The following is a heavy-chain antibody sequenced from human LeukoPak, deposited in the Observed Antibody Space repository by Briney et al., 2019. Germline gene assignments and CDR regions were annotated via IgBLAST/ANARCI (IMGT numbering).Heavy chain of an antibody. Sequence: QSGGSLRLSCAASGFTFSNYWMNWVRQTPGKGLEWVANINRDGSENYYVDSVEGQFTISRDNAKNSLFLQMNSLRVEDTAVYYCARRRGYSYGRNNYYFDYWGQGTLVTVSS. V-gene: IGHV3-7*03. CDR3: ARRRGYSYGRNNYYFDY. D-gene: IGHD5-18*01. J-gene: IGHJ4*02. CDR1: GFTFSNYW. CDR2: INRDGSEN.